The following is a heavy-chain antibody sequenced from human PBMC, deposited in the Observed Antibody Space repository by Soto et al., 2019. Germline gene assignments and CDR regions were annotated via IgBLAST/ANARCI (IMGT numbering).Heavy chain of an antibody. V-gene: IGHV3-74*01. Sequence: GGSLRLSCAASGFTFSSYWMHWVRQVPGKGLVWVSRINYDGSTTAYADSVKGRFTISRDNARNTLYLQMNSLRVEDTAVYYCARAGTGWYWFDPWGQGTLVTVSS. CDR3: ARAGTGWYWFDP. D-gene: IGHD6-19*01. CDR2: INYDGSTT. J-gene: IGHJ5*02. CDR1: GFTFSSYW.